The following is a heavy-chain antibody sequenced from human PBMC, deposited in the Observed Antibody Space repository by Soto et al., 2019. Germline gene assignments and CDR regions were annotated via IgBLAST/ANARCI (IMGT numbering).Heavy chain of an antibody. D-gene: IGHD4-4*01. CDR2: IYSGGST. V-gene: IGHV3-53*01. CDR3: ARGIDYRGPGRAYYYYYGMDV. Sequence: GGSLRLSCAASGFTVSSNYMSWVRQAPGKGLEWVSVIYSGGSTYYADSVKGRFTISRDNSKNTLYLQMNSLRAEDTAVYYCARGIDYRGPGRAYYYYYGMDVWGQGTTVTVSS. J-gene: IGHJ6*02. CDR1: GFTVSSNY.